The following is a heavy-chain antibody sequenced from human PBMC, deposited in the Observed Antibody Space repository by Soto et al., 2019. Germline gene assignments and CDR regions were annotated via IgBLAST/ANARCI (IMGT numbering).Heavy chain of an antibody. V-gene: IGHV4-4*02. J-gene: IGHJ4*02. Sequence: QVQLQESGPGLVKPSGTLSLTCAVSGDSISTNNWWSWVRQPPGKGLGWIGEIYHSGSTNYNPSLQSRVTITIDKSKNEFPLRLTSVTAADTAVYYCARDFPIVPTGPGDYWGQGTLVTVSS. CDR3: ARDFPIVPTGPGDY. D-gene: IGHD2-2*01. CDR1: GDSISTNNW. CDR2: IYHSGST.